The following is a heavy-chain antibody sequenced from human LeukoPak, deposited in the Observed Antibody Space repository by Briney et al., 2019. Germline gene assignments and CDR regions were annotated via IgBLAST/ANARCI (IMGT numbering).Heavy chain of an antibody. Sequence: KPPEILSLTCAVYGGSFSGYYWSWIRQPPGKGLEWIGEINHSGSTNYNPSLKSRVTISVDTSKNQFSLKLSSVAAADTAVYYCARGEPSYDFWSGYYSSNFDYWGQGTLVTVSS. V-gene: IGHV4-34*01. D-gene: IGHD3-3*01. J-gene: IGHJ4*02. CDR1: GGSFSGYY. CDR2: INHSGST. CDR3: ARGEPSYDFWSGYYSSNFDY.